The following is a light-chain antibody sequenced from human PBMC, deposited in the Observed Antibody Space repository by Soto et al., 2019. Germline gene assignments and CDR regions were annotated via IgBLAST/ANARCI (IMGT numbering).Light chain of an antibody. Sequence: DIQMTQSPSTLSSSVGYIVTITCRSSQSISSWLAWYQQKPGKAPKLLIYDASSLESGVPSRFSGSGSGTEFTLTISSLQPDDFETYYCQHYNSLMYTFGQGTKVDIK. V-gene: IGKV1-5*01. J-gene: IGKJ2*01. CDR3: QHYNSLMYT. CDR1: QSISSW. CDR2: DAS.